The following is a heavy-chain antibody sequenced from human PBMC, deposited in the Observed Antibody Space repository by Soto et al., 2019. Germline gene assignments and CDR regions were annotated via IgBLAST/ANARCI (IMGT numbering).Heavy chain of an antibody. CDR1: GFTFSNYS. J-gene: IGHJ5*02. CDR2: ISTSSGYR. V-gene: IGHV3-21*01. D-gene: IGHD3-16*01. CDR3: ARDLHDYVSFRFDP. Sequence: EVQLVESGGGLVKPGGSLRLSCAASGFTFSNYSMNWVRQAPGKGLEWVSSISTSSGYRYYADSVKGRFTISRDNAKKSLYLQINSLRAEDTAVYYCARDLHDYVSFRFDPWGQGTLVTVSS.